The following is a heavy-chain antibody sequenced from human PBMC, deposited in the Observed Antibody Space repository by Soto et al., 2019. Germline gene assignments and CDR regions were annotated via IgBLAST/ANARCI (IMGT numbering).Heavy chain of an antibody. CDR1: GVTFSSYA. CDR2: IIPVFRTS. J-gene: IGHJ4*02. D-gene: IGHD3-16*01. Sequence: QVQLVQSGAELKKPGSSVKVSCSASGVTFSSYAFTWVRQAPGQGLEWMGNIIPVFRTSNYAQGFQGRLTISADESTNPIDMELSSLRSEDTAVYFGAKDGSWDGGGGESWGQGTLVIVSS. CDR3: AKDGSWDGGGGES. V-gene: IGHV1-69*18.